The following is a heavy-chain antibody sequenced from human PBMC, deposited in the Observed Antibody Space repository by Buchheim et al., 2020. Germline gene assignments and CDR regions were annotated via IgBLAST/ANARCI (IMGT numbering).Heavy chain of an antibody. CDR3: ASPPSGGNGV. CDR2: ISYDGSNK. CDR1: GFTFSSYG. V-gene: IGHV3-30*19. D-gene: IGHD4-23*01. J-gene: IGHJ6*02. Sequence: QVQLVESGGGVVQPGRSLRLSCAASGFTFSSYGMHWVRQAPGKGLEWVAVISYDGSNKYYADSVKGRFTISRDNSKNTLYLQMNSLRAEDTAVYYCASPPSGGNGVWGQGTT.